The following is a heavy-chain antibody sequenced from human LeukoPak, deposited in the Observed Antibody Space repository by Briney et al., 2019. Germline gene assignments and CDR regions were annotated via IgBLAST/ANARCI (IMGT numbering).Heavy chain of an antibody. V-gene: IGHV4-59*08. J-gene: IGHJ6*03. Sequence: SETLSLTCTVSGGSISSYYWSWIRQPPGKGLEWIGYIYYSGSTNYNPSPKSRVTISVDTSKNQFSLKLSSVTAADTAVYYCARGGVAARPWYYYYMDVWGKGTTVTVSS. CDR2: IYYSGST. CDR1: GGSISSYY. CDR3: ARGGVAARPWYYYYMDV. D-gene: IGHD6-6*01.